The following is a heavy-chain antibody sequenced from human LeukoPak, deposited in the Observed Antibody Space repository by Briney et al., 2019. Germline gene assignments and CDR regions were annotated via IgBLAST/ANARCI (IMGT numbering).Heavy chain of an antibody. V-gene: IGHV4-61*10. Sequence: SETLSRTCTVSGAPISSGLYYWNWFRQPAGKALEWIGRIQNSGNTNYNPSLKSRVTISVDTPKNQFSLKLSSVTAADTAVYYCARAGGYCSSTSCYFPDYWGQGTLVTVSS. CDR2: IQNSGNT. J-gene: IGHJ4*02. CDR1: GAPISSGLYY. D-gene: IGHD2-2*01. CDR3: ARAGGYCSSTSCYFPDY.